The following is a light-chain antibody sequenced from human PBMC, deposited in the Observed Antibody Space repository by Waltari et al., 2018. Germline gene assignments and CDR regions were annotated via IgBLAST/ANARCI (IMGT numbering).Light chain of an antibody. CDR3: SSYTSTKSVV. CDR1: SSDVGGYNY. V-gene: IGLV2-14*01. Sequence: QSALTQPASVSGFPGQSITISCTGTSSDVGGYNYVSWYQQHPGKAPKLMVYEVSNRPSGVSNRFSGSKSGNTASLTISGLQSEDEADYYCSSYTSTKSVVFGGGTKLTVV. J-gene: IGLJ2*01. CDR2: EVS.